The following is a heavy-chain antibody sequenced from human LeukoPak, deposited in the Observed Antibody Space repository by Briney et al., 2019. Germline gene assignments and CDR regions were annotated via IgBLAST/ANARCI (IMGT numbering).Heavy chain of an antibody. CDR2: IHYRGKT. V-gene: IGHV4-39*01. J-gene: IGHJ6*03. CDR3: ANTDPSHVYYYMGV. Sequence: SETLSLTCTVSGGSISGSGSYWTWIRQPPGKGLEWIGNIHYRGKTSYNPSLKSRATISVDTSKNQFSLMLSSVTAADAALYFCANTDPSHVYYYMGVWGKGTTVTVSS. CDR1: GGSISGSGSY.